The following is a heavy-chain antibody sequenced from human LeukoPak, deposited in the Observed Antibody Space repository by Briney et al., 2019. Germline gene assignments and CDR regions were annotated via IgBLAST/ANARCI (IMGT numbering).Heavy chain of an antibody. CDR1: GYSFTSYW. V-gene: IGHV5-51*01. D-gene: IGHD3-3*01. CDR2: IYPVDSDT. J-gene: IGHJ5*02. CDR3: ARHGEKSYDFWSGYPNNWFDP. Sequence: GESLKISCKGSGYSFTSYWSGGVGQMPGKGREWVGIIYPVDSDTRYSPSYQGQVTISADKSVSTAYLQSSSLKVSDTAMYYCARHGEKSYDFWSGYPNNWFDPWGQGTLVTVSS.